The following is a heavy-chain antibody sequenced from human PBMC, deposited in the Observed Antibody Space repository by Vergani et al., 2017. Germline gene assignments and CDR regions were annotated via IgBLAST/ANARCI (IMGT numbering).Heavy chain of an antibody. J-gene: IGHJ4*02. CDR1: GFSLSTSGMR. V-gene: IGHV2-70*04. CDR3: ARSSNLGSIGFDY. Sequence: QVTLKESGPALVKPTQTLTLTCTFSGFSLSTSGMRVSWIRQPPGKALEWLARIDWDDVKFYSTSLKTRLTISKDTSKNQVVLTMTNMDPVDTATYYCARSSNLGSIGFDYWGQGTLVTVSS. CDR2: IDWDDVK. D-gene: IGHD7-27*01.